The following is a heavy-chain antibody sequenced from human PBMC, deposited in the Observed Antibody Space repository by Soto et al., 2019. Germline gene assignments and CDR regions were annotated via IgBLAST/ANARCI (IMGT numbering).Heavy chain of an antibody. J-gene: IGHJ4*02. CDR3: ATSQKGYNWNYFDH. CDR2: VFYSGFT. CDR1: GASISGSYYY. Sequence: SETLSLTCAVSGASISGSYYYWAWLRQSPGKGPEWIGSVFYSGFTSYNPSLESRVSVSVDTSKSQFSLKLSAVTAADTAVYYCATSQKGYNWNYFDHWGQGALVTVSS. V-gene: IGHV4-39*01. D-gene: IGHD1-20*01.